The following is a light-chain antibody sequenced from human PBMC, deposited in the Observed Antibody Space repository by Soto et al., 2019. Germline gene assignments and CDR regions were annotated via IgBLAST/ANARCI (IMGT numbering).Light chain of an antibody. J-gene: IGLJ1*01. CDR3: SSYTSSSTRYD. CDR2: DVS. Sequence: QSVLAQPASVSGSPGQSITISCTGTSSDVGGYNYVSWYQQHAGKAPKPMIYDVSNRPSRVSNRFSASKSGNTASLTISGLQAEDEADYYCSSYTSSSTRYDFGTGTKVTVL. V-gene: IGLV2-14*03. CDR1: SSDVGGYNY.